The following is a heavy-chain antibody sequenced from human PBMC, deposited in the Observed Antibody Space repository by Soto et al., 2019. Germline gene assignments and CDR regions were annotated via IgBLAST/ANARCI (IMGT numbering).Heavy chain of an antibody. J-gene: IGHJ6*02. Sequence: GASVKVSCKASGYTFTSYGISWVRQAPGQGLEWMGWISAYNGNTNYAQKLQGRVTMTTDTSTSTAYMELRSLRSDDTAVYYCARSPTPAYYYYGMDVWGQGTTVTVSS. CDR1: GYTFTSYG. CDR2: ISAYNGNT. V-gene: IGHV1-18*04. CDR3: ARSPTPAYYYYGMDV.